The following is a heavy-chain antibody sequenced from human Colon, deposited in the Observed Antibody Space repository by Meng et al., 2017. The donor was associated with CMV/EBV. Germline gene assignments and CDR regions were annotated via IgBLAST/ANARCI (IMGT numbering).Heavy chain of an antibody. D-gene: IGHD3-3*01. Sequence: GESLKISCTSSGLTFGDYAMGWVRQAPGQGLEWIGFVRTKRHGGSAAYAAAVRGRFTISRDDSKSIAYLQMNSLKTEDTAVYYCTRDEGQFLEWLLSDSWGQGTLVTVSS. V-gene: IGHV3-49*04. J-gene: IGHJ4*02. CDR2: VRTKRHGGSA. CDR1: GLTFGDYA. CDR3: TRDEGQFLEWLLSDS.